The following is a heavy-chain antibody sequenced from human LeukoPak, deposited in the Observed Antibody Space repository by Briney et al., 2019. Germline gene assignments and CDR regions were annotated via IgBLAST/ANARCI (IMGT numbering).Heavy chain of an antibody. CDR3: ARDRAYNYLSDY. J-gene: IGHJ4*02. D-gene: IGHD5-18*01. Sequence: PGRSLRLSCAASGFTFDDYAMHWVRQAPGKGLEWVSGIGWNSGSIGYADSVKGRFTISRDNAKNSLYLQMNSLRAEDTAVYYCARDRAYNYLSDYWGQGTLVTVSS. CDR1: GFTFDDYA. V-gene: IGHV3-9*01. CDR2: IGWNSGSI.